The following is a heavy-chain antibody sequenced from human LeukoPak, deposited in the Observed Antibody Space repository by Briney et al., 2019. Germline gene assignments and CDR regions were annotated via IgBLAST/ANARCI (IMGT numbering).Heavy chain of an antibody. D-gene: IGHD1-26*01. Sequence: SETLSLTCAVSGASVSGSNYYWGWIRQPPGKGLEWIGNIYSSGSTYYNASLQSRVTISIDTSKNQFSLRPNSVTAADTAMYYCAESGGYGLIDYWGQGTRVTVSS. J-gene: IGHJ4*02. CDR1: GASVSGSNYY. CDR3: AESGGYGLIDY. V-gene: IGHV4-39*01. CDR2: IYSSGST.